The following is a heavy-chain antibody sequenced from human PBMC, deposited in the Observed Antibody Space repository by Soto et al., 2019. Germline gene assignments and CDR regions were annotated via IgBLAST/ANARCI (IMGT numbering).Heavy chain of an antibody. V-gene: IGHV4-30-4*01. J-gene: IGHJ4*02. CDR2: IYHYGST. Sequence: LSLTCTVSGDSLDSGDSYWSWIRQPPGKGLEWIGYIYHYGSTSYNPSLKSRLIISVDTSKNQFSLKVSSVTGADTAVYYCARGVYADYSYYFEYWGQGALVTVSS. D-gene: IGHD4-17*01. CDR1: GDSLDSGDSY. CDR3: ARGVYADYSYYFEY.